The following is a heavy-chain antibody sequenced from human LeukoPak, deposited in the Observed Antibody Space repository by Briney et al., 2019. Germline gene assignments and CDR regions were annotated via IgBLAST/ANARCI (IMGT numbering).Heavy chain of an antibody. V-gene: IGHV3-23*01. Sequence: GSLRLTCAASGLTFNNYAMNWVGQAPGKGLEWVSSITSSGDTTHYAASVRGRFTISRDNSRTTLSLQMTSRRAEDTAVYYCAKGVLSGMRYYYGMDVWGKGTTVTVSS. CDR2: ITSSGDTT. J-gene: IGHJ6*04. D-gene: IGHD3-10*01. CDR3: AKGVLSGMRYYYGMDV. CDR1: GLTFNNYA.